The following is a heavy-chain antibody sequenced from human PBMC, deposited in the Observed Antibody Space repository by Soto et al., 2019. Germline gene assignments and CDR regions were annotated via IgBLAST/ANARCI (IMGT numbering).Heavy chain of an antibody. CDR2: IDWDDDK. D-gene: IGHD3-3*01. CDR3: ARILFWSGYYTGPTGGYGMDV. V-gene: IGHV2-70*01. CDR1: GFSLSTSGMC. J-gene: IGHJ6*02. Sequence: GPTLVNPTQTLTLTCTFSGFSLSTSGMCVSWIRQPPGKALEWLALIDWDDDKYYSTSLKTRLTISKDTSKNQVVLTMTNMDPVDTATYYCARILFWSGYYTGPTGGYGMDVWGQGTTVTVSS.